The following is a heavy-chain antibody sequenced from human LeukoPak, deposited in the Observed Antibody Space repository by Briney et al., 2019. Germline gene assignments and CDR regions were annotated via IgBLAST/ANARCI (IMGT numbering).Heavy chain of an antibody. D-gene: IGHD2-15*01. V-gene: IGHV3-23*01. CDR2: ISGSGGST. Sequence: GGSLRLSCAASGFTFSYYWMYWVRQAPGKGLEWVSAISGSGGSTYYADSVKGRFTISRDNSKNTLYLQMNSLRAEDTAVYYCAKGPPRSDCSGGSCYVDYWGQGTLVTVSS. J-gene: IGHJ4*02. CDR3: AKGPPRSDCSGGSCYVDY. CDR1: GFTFSYYW.